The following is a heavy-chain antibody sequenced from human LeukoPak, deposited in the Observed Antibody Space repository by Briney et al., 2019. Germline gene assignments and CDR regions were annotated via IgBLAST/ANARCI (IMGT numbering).Heavy chain of an antibody. D-gene: IGHD5-12*01. CDR1: GFTFSSYS. J-gene: IGHJ4*02. CDR2: ISSSSSYI. CDR3: ARVVGYSGYDF. V-gene: IGHV3-21*01. Sequence: GGSLRLSCAASGFTFSSYSMNRVRQAPGKGLEWVSSISSSSSYIYYADSVKGRFTISRDNAKNSLYLQMNSLRAEDTAVYYCARVVGYSGYDFWGQGTLVTVSS.